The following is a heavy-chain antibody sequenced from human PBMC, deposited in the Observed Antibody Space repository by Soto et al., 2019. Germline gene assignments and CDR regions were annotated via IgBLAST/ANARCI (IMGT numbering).Heavy chain of an antibody. Sequence: QVQLVQSGAEVKKPGSSVKVSCKASGGTFSSSAINWVRQAPGQGLEWMGGIIGMFGTANYAQRFQGRVTITADEFTSTAYMELRSLSSDDTAVYYCARARTYDDSLPNDWGPGTLVTVSS. CDR2: IIGMFGTA. D-gene: IGHD3-3*01. CDR3: ARARTYDDSLPND. V-gene: IGHV1-69*01. J-gene: IGHJ4*02. CDR1: GGTFSSSA.